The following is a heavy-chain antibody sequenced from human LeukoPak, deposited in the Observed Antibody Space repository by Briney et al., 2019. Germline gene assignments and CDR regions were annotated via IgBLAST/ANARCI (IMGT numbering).Heavy chain of an antibody. J-gene: IGHJ4*02. Sequence: SETLSLTCAVYGGSFSGYYWSWIRQPPGKGLEWIGEINHSGSTNYNPSLKSRVTISVDTSKNQLSLKLSSVTAADTAVYYCARVVATTRFDYWGQGTLVTVSS. D-gene: IGHD5-12*01. V-gene: IGHV4-34*01. CDR3: ARVVATTRFDY. CDR1: GGSFSGYY. CDR2: INHSGST.